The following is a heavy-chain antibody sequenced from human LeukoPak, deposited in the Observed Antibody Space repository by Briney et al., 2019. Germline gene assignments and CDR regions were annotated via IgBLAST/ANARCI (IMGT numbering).Heavy chain of an antibody. CDR2: ISDAGDST. CDR3: AKLIAVAGTDDY. D-gene: IGHD6-19*01. J-gene: IGHJ4*02. V-gene: IGHV3-23*01. CDR1: GFTFSSYA. Sequence: PGGSLRLFCAASGFTFSSYAMSWVRQAPGKGLEWVSSISDAGDSTYYADSVKGRFTISRDNSKNTLYLQMNSLRAEDTAVYYCAKLIAVAGTDDYWGQGTLVTVSS.